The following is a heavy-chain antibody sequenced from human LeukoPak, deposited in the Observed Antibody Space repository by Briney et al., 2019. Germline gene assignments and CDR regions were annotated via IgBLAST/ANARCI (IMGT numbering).Heavy chain of an antibody. CDR2: IYSGGST. V-gene: IGHV3-53*01. D-gene: IGHD1-26*01. Sequence: GGSLRLSCAASGFTVSSNYMSWVRQAPGKGLEWVSVIYSGGSTYYADSVKGRFTISRDNSKNTLYLQMNSLRAEDTAVYYCARIMLSWREFDCWGQGTLVTVSS. CDR1: GFTVSSNY. CDR3: ARIMLSWREFDC. J-gene: IGHJ4*02.